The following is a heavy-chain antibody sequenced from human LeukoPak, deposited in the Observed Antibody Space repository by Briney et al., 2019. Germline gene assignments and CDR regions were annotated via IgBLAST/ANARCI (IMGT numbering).Heavy chain of an antibody. CDR2: INHSGST. CDR3: ARGLTTTGAFDY. Sequence: SETLSLTCAVYGGSFSGYYWSWIRQPPGKGLEWVGEINHSGSTNYNPSLKSRVTISVDTSKNQFSLKLSSVTAADTAVYYCARGLTTTGAFDYWGQGTLVTVSS. J-gene: IGHJ4*02. D-gene: IGHD4-17*01. V-gene: IGHV4-34*01. CDR1: GGSFSGYY.